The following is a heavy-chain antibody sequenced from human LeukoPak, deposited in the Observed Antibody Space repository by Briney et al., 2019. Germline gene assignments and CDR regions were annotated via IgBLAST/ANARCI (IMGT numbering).Heavy chain of an antibody. V-gene: IGHV3-23*01. J-gene: IGHJ4*02. CDR2: ISGSGGST. D-gene: IGHD6-19*01. CDR1: GFTFSSYA. Sequence: TGGSLRLSCAASGFTFSSYAMSWVRQAPGKGLEWVSAISGSGGSTYYADSVKGRFTISRDNSKNTLYLQMNSLRAEDTAVYYCAKVGFFGYSSGWYVPALDYWGQGTLVTVSS. CDR3: AKVGFFGYSSGWYVPALDY.